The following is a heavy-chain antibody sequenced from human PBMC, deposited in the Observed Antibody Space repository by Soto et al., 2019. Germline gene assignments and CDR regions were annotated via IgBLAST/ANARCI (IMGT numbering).Heavy chain of an antibody. J-gene: IGHJ6*02. D-gene: IGHD1-26*01. V-gene: IGHV1-18*01. CDR2: ISTYNGDT. CDR3: ARQGSWPYYYYGLDV. CDR1: GYTFTTSG. Sequence: GFGVRKPGASVKVSCEASGYTFTTSGISWVRQVPGQGLEWMGWISTYNGDTNSAQNFQGRVLMTADTSTGTAYMELMSLKSVDAAVYYCARQGSWPYYYYGLDVWGQGTTVTVSS.